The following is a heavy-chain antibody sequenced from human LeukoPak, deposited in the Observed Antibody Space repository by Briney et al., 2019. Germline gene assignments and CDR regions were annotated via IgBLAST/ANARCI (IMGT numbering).Heavy chain of an antibody. V-gene: IGHV3-48*01. CDR2: ISSSTI. CDR1: GFTFSSYS. Sequence: GGSLRLSCAASGFTFSSYSMNWVRQAPGKGLEWVSYISSSTIYYADSVKGRFTISRDNAKNSLYLQMNSLRAEDTAVYYCARKLYSDNSHDAFDIWGQGTMVIVSS. J-gene: IGHJ3*02. D-gene: IGHD1-26*01. CDR3: ARKLYSDNSHDAFDI.